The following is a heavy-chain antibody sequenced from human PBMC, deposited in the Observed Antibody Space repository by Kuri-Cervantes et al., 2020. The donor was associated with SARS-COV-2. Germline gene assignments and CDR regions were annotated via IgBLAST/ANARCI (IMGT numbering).Heavy chain of an antibody. Sequence: GGSLRLSCTASGFTFCDYDMSWIRQAPGKGLEWVSYISSSSIYINYADTVKGRFTISRDNAKNSLYLQMNSPRADDTAVYYCARVSGGCSSISCYFACYYYYYMDVWGKATTVTVSS. CDR2: ISSSSIYI. J-gene: IGHJ6*03. CDR3: ARVSGGCSSISCYFACYYYYYMDV. D-gene: IGHD2-2*01. CDR1: GFTFCDYD. V-gene: IGHV3-11*05.